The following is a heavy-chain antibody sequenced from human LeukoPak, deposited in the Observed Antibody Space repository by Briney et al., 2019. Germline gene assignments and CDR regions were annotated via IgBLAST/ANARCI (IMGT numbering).Heavy chain of an antibody. CDR3: TREPLFYGNDY. CDR1: GFTFSSYA. D-gene: IGHD2/OR15-2a*01. J-gene: IGHJ4*02. CDR2: ISGSGSST. V-gene: IGHV3-23*01. Sequence: PGGSLRLSCAASGFTFSSYAMNWVRQAPGKGLEWVSGISGSGSSTYYTDSVKGRFTISRDNSKNTLYLQMDTLRAEDTAVYYCTREPLFYGNDYWGQGTLVTVSS.